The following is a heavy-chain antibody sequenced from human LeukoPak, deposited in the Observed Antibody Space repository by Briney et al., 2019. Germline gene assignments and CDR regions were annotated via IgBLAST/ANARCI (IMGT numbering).Heavy chain of an antibody. V-gene: IGHV1-46*01. D-gene: IGHD3-10*01. CDR2: INPRGGSA. CDR1: GYTFTSFF. Sequence: SVKVSCKASGYTFTSFFMHWVRPAPGQGLEWMGIINPRGGSATSAQRFQGRLTVTRDTSTSTVYMELSSLTSEDTAVYYCARDYHGSGSLTTFDSWGQGTLVTVSS. J-gene: IGHJ4*02. CDR3: ARDYHGSGSLTTFDS.